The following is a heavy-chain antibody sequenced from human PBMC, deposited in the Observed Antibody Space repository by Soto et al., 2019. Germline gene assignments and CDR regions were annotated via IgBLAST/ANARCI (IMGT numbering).Heavy chain of an antibody. CDR3: ASLCIAVAGTKMIDY. J-gene: IGHJ4*02. Sequence: GGSLRLSCAASGFTFSSYGMHWVRQAPGKGLEWVAVISYDGSIKYYADSVKGRFTISRDNSKNTLYLQMNSLRAEDTAVYYCASLCIAVAGTKMIDYWGQGTLVTVSS. CDR1: GFTFSSYG. V-gene: IGHV3-30*03. D-gene: IGHD6-19*01. CDR2: ISYDGSIK.